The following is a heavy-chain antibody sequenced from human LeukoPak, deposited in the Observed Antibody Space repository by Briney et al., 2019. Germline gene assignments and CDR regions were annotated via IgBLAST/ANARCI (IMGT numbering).Heavy chain of an antibody. CDR1: GFTFSSYW. CDR2: INSDGRST. V-gene: IGHV3-74*01. CDR3: ARDVDFDF. J-gene: IGHJ4*02. Sequence: PGGSLRLSCAASGFTFSSYWMHWVRQAPGKGLVWASRINSDGRSTTYADSVKGRFTISRDNAKKTLYLQMDSVTAEDSAVYFCARDVDFDFWGQGTLVTVSS.